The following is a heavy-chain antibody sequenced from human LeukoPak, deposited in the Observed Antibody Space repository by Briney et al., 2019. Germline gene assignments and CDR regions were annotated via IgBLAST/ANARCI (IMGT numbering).Heavy chain of an antibody. V-gene: IGHV4-39*01. Sequence: SETLSLTCAVSGASISSSTYNWGWIRQPPGKGLEWIVTIYYSGSTYYNPSLKSRVTISVDTSKSQFSLNLSSVTAAGTAVYYCARLGWGSGGSGSFDYWGRGTLVTVSS. J-gene: IGHJ4*02. D-gene: IGHD6-25*01. CDR3: ARLGWGSGGSGSFDY. CDR1: GASISSSTYN. CDR2: IYYSGST.